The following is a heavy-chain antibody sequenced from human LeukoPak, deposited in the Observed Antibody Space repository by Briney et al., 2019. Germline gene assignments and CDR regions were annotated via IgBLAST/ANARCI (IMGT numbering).Heavy chain of an antibody. J-gene: IGHJ6*03. CDR2: ISSRSSTI. Sequence: GGSLRLSCAASGFTFSSYSMNRVRQAPGKGLEWVSYISSRSSTIYYADSVKGRFTISRDNAKNSLYLQMNSLRAEDTAVYYCARDCGSGSCGYYMDVWGKGTTVTVSS. D-gene: IGHD3-10*01. CDR1: GFTFSSYS. V-gene: IGHV3-48*04. CDR3: ARDCGSGSCGYYMDV.